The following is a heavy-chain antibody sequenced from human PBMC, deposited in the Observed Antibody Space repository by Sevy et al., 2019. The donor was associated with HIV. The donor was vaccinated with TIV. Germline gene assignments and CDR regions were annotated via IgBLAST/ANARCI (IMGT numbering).Heavy chain of an antibody. Sequence: GGSLRLSCKASGFMFSNYEMNWVRQAPGKGLEWVSYISPSGHAIYYADSVKGRFTVSRDNAKNSLYLQMNSLRGDDTALYYCARDIDSSGYSYAFDLWGQGTMVTVSS. D-gene: IGHD3-22*01. CDR1: GFMFSNYE. J-gene: IGHJ3*01. CDR2: ISPSGHAI. CDR3: ARDIDSSGYSYAFDL. V-gene: IGHV3-48*03.